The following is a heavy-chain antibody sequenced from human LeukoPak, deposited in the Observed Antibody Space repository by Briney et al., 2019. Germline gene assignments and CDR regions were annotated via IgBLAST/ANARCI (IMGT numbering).Heavy chain of an antibody. D-gene: IGHD2-2*02. CDR3: ARERSEYCSSTSCYNLDY. V-gene: IGHV1-69*05. Sequence: GASVKVSCKASGGTFSSYAISWVRQAPGQGLEWMGGIIPIFGTANYAQKFQGRVTITTDESTSTAYTELSSLRSEDTAVYYCARERSEYCSSTSCYNLDYWGQGILVTVSS. J-gene: IGHJ4*02. CDR2: IIPIFGTA. CDR1: GGTFSSYA.